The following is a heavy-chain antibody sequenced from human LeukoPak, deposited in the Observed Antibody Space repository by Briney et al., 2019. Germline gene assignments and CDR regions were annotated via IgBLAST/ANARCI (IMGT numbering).Heavy chain of an antibody. Sequence: PGGTLRFSCAASGFTIYDYAIHWVRQRQGQGLESVSLISGDGGSTYYGYSVRGRFTISRDTSKKSLYLKMHRVRDKDTALYYCARGLRGSGPIIDYWGQGTLVTVSS. CDR3: ARGLRGSGPIIDY. CDR1: GFTIYDYA. CDR2: ISGDGGST. D-gene: IGHD4-17*01. J-gene: IGHJ4*02. V-gene: IGHV3-43*02.